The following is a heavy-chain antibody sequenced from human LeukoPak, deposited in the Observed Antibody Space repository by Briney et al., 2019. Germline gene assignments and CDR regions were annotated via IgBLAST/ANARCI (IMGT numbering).Heavy chain of an antibody. Sequence: SETLSLTCTVSGGSISSYYWSWIRQPPGKGLEWIGYIYYSGSTNYNPSLKSRVAVSVDTSNNRFALKLCSVTAADTAVYYCARENAMFRGAFDAFDIWGRGTMVSVSS. V-gene: IGHV4-59*13. D-gene: IGHD3-10*01. J-gene: IGHJ3*02. CDR3: ARENAMFRGAFDAFDI. CDR2: IYYSGST. CDR1: GGSISSYY.